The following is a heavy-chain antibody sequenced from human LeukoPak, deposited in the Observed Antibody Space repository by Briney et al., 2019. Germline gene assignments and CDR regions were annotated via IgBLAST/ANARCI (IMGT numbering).Heavy chain of an antibody. CDR1: GYTFTGYY. CDR2: INPNSGGT. V-gene: IGHV1-2*02. Sequence: GASVKVSCKASGYTFTGYYMHWVRQAPGQGLEWMGWINPNSGGTNYAQKFQGRVTMTRDTSISTAYMELRSLRSDDTAVYYCARDDYYGSGSYYNVPFDYWGQGTLVTVSS. D-gene: IGHD3-10*01. J-gene: IGHJ4*02. CDR3: ARDDYYGSGSYYNVPFDY.